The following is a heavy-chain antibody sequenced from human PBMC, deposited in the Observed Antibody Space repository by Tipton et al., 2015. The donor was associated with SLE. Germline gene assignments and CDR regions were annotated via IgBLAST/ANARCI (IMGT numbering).Heavy chain of an antibody. CDR3: ARVYGYHYFDY. CDR1: GFTFDDYA. D-gene: IGHD5-18*01. CDR2: IYSGGST. V-gene: IGHV3-53*01. Sequence: SLRLSCAASGFTFDDYAMHWVRQAPGKGLEWVSVIYSGGSTYYADSVKGRFTISRDNSKNTLYLQMNSLRAEDTAVYYCARVYGYHYFDYWGQGTLVTVSS. J-gene: IGHJ4*02.